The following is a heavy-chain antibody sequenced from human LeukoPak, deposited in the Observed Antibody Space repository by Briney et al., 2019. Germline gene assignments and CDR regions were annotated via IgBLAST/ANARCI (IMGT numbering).Heavy chain of an antibody. V-gene: IGHV3-74*01. D-gene: IGHD3-10*01. CDR2: INGDGSHT. CDR3: VNMVSDSGVEGK. CDR1: GFTFSKYY. J-gene: IGHJ4*02. Sequence: GGSLRLSCAASGFTFSKYYMHWVRQAPGKGPVWISYINGDGSHTTYADSVKGRFSISRDNAINTVYLQMNSLRDEDTAIYYCVNMVSDSGVEGKWGQGTLVTVSS.